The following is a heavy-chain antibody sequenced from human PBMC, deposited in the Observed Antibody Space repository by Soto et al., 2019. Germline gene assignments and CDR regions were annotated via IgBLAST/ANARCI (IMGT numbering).Heavy chain of an antibody. J-gene: IGHJ4*02. V-gene: IGHV3-74*01. CDR1: GFTFKNYW. Sequence: LRLSCEASGFTFKNYWMHWVRQAPGKGLVWVSRINSDGSNRRYADSVQGRFTISRDNAKNTLFLQMNSLRAADTAVYYCARLTMIVVAPFDYWGQGTLVTVSS. CDR2: INSDGSNR. D-gene: IGHD3-22*01. CDR3: ARLTMIVVAPFDY.